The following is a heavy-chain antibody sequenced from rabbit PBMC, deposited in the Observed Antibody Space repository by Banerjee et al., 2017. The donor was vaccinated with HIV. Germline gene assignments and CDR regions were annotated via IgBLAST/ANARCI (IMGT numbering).Heavy chain of an antibody. CDR2: IGTGTAST. V-gene: IGHV1S40*01. Sequence: QSLEESGGDLVKPGASLTLTCTASGIDFSSSDYMCWVRQAPGKGLEWIGCIGTGTASTYYASWAKGRFTISKTSSTTVTLQMTSLTAADTATYFCARSTSGYDIGDLWGQGTLVTVS. CDR3: ARSTSGYDIGDL. D-gene: IGHD1-1*01. J-gene: IGHJ6*01. CDR1: GIDFSSSDY.